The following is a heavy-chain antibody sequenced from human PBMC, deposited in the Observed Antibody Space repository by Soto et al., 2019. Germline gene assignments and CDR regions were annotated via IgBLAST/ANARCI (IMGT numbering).Heavy chain of an antibody. V-gene: IGHV3-15*01. J-gene: IGHJ3*02. CDR3: YHIGARPTSEVFNT. CDR1: GITFTYAW. Sequence: EVQLLESGGGLVNPGGSLRLSCAASGITFTYAWMTWVRQAPGRGLEWVGRVKSEAGGGTIDDAAPVQGRFTISRDDTRSTLYLQMNSLNSEDTAVYYCYHIGARPTSEVFNTWGQGTVVTVSS. D-gene: IGHD2-21*01. CDR2: VKSEAGGGTI.